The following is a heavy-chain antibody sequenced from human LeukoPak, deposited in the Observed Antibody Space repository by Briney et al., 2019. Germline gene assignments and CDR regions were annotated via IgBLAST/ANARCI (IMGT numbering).Heavy chain of an antibody. V-gene: IGHV3-74*01. CDR1: GFSFSRYW. Sequence: GGSLRLSCAASGFSFSRYWMHWVRQAPGKGLVWVSYIDNEGSTTSYADSVKGRFTISRDNAKNTLYLQMNSLRAEDTAIYYCAREGSYLNTGASYYLHWFDPWGQGTLVTVSS. J-gene: IGHJ5*02. CDR2: IDNEGSTT. CDR3: AREGSYLNTGASYYLHWFDP. D-gene: IGHD2-8*02.